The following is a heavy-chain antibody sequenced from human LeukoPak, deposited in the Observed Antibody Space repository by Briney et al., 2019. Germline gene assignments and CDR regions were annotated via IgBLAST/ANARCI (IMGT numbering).Heavy chain of an antibody. CDR1: GGSLSSYY. J-gene: IGHJ4*02. CDR3: ARVGHDPYYCDSSGLIYSDY. D-gene: IGHD3-22*01. V-gene: IGHV4-59*13. CDR2: IYYCGST. Sequence: KPSETLSLTCTVSGGSLSSYYWGWIRQPPGKGLEWIGYIYYCGSTNYNPSLKSRVTISVDTSKNQFSLKLSSVTAADTAVYYCARVGHDPYYCDSSGLIYSDYWGQGTLVTVSS.